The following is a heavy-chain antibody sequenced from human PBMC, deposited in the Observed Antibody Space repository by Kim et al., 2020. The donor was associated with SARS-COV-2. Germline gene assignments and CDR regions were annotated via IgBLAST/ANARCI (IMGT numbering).Heavy chain of an antibody. V-gene: IGHV3-20*03. D-gene: IGHD7-27*01. CDR3: ARVNWGWGLTYFYCMDV. Sequence: VKGRFTISRDNAKNSLYLQMNSLRGEDTALYYCARVNWGWGLTYFYCMDVWGKGTTVTVSS. J-gene: IGHJ6*03.